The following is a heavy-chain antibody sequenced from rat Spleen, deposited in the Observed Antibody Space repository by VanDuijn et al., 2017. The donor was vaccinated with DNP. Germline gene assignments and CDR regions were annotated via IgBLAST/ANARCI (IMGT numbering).Heavy chain of an antibody. CDR3: ARDAGGPFDY. CDR1: GFTFSDYY. J-gene: IGHJ2*01. D-gene: IGHD1-11*01. V-gene: IGHV5-20*01. Sequence: EVQLVESGGGLVQPGRSLKLSCAASGFTFSDYYMAWVRQAPTKGLEWVAYITYDGGTTYYRDSVKGRFTISRDNAKSSLFLQMDSLKSEDTATYYCARDAGGPFDYWGQGVMVTVSS. CDR2: ITYDGGTT.